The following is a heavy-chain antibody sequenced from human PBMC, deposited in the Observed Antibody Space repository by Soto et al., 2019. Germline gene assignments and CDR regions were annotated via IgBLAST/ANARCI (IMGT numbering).Heavy chain of an antibody. D-gene: IGHD2-2*02. J-gene: IGHJ3*02. Sequence: ASVKVSCKASGYTFTSYGISWVRQAPGQGLEWMGWISAYNGNTNYAQKLQGRVTMTTDTSTGTAYMELRSLRSDDTAVYYCARGPLRLCSSTSCYSGAFDIWGQGTMVTVSS. CDR2: ISAYNGNT. CDR3: ARGPLRLCSSTSCYSGAFDI. CDR1: GYTFTSYG. V-gene: IGHV1-18*01.